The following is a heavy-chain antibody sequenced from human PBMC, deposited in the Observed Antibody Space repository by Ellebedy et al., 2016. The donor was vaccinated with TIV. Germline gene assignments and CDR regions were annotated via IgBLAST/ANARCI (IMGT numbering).Heavy chain of an antibody. D-gene: IGHD2-2*01. V-gene: IGHV1-18*04. CDR2: ISAYNGNT. J-gene: IGHJ6*02. CDR3: ARDYCSSTSCYALYYYGMDV. CDR1: GYTFTSYG. Sequence: ASVKVSCXASGYTFTSYGISWVRQAPGQGLEWMGWISAYNGNTNYAQKLQGRVTMTTDTSTSTAYMELRSLRSDDTAVYYCARDYCSSTSCYALYYYGMDVWGQGTTVTVSS.